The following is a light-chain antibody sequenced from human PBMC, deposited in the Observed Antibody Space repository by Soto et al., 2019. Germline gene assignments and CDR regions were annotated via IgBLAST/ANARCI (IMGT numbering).Light chain of an antibody. J-gene: IGKJ4*01. CDR2: YPS. CDR3: QQYKNYLT. CDR1: QSVSSNY. V-gene: IGKV3-20*01. Sequence: EIVLTQSPGTLSLSPGERASLSCRASQSVSSNYLAWFQQKPGQAPRLLSSYPSSRATGIPDRFSGSGSGTDFTLTISRLEPEDFATYYCQQYKNYLTFGGGTKVEIK.